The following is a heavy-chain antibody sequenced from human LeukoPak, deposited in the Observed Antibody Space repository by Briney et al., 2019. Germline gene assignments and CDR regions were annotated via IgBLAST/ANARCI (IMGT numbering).Heavy chain of an antibody. J-gene: IGHJ3*02. V-gene: IGHV4-4*07. CDR3: ARGRSCTATTCDAGGDAFDI. Sequence: SETLSLTCAVSGGSISNYYWSWIRQPAGKGLEWIGRIYPRGSTTYNSFFKSRVTMSPDTSKNHFSLKLSSVTAADTATYYCARGRSCTATTCDAGGDAFDIWGQGTMVTVSS. D-gene: IGHD2-2*01. CDR2: IYPRGST. CDR1: GGSISNYY.